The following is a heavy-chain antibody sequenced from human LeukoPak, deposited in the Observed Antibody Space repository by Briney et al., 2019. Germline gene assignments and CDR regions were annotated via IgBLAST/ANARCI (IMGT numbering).Heavy chain of an antibody. V-gene: IGHV5-51*01. J-gene: IGHJ5*02. CDR2: IYPGDSDT. Sequence: GESLKISCKGSGYSFTSYWIGWVRQMPGKGLEWMGIIYPGDSDTRYSPSFQGQVTISADKSISTAYLQWSSLKASDTAMYYCARFQLSGGSYHNWFDPWGQGTLVTVSS. CDR1: GYSFTSYW. D-gene: IGHD1-26*01. CDR3: ARFQLSGGSYHNWFDP.